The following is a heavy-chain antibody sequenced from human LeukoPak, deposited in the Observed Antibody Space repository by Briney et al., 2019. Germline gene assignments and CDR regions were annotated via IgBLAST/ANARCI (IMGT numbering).Heavy chain of an antibody. J-gene: IGHJ4*02. Sequence: SETLSLTCAVYGGSFSGYYWSWIRQPPGKGLEWIGEINHSGSTNYNPSLKSRVTISVDTSKNQFSLKLSSVTAADTAVYYCARVMYSSSSPVFDYWGQGTLVTVSS. CDR3: ARVMYSSSSPVFDY. V-gene: IGHV4-34*01. CDR1: GGSFSGYY. CDR2: INHSGST. D-gene: IGHD6-6*01.